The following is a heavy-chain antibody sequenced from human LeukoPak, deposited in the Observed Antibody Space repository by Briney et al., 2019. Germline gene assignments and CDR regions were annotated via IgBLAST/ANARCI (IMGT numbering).Heavy chain of an antibody. V-gene: IGHV3-30*02. CDR3: AKDLGTGWFYDPCYFDY. Sequence: DSVRGRFTISRDNSKNTLSLQMNSLRPEDTAVYYCAKDLGTGWFYDPCYFDYWGQGTLVTVSS. J-gene: IGHJ4*02. D-gene: IGHD6-19*01.